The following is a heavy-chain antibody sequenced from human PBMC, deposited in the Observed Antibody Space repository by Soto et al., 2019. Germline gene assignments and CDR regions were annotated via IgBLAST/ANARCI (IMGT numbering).Heavy chain of an antibody. CDR2: IYPDDSGT. Sequence: GESQKISCKGSGYSFTSYWIVWVRQMPGKGLEWMGIIYPDDSGTRYSPSFQGQVTISAAKSISTAYLQWSSLKASDTAMYYCAGLFDFWSGSGSSYYGLDVWGQLTTIT. D-gene: IGHD3-3*01. CDR3: AGLFDFWSGSGSSYYGLDV. J-gene: IGHJ6*02. CDR1: GYSFTSYW. V-gene: IGHV5-51*03.